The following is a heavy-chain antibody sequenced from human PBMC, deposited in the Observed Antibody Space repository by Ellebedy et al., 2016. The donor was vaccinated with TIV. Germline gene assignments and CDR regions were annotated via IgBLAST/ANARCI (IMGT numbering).Heavy chain of an antibody. D-gene: IGHD6-19*01. CDR2: ISSSSSTI. Sequence: GESLKISXAASGFTFSSYSMNWVRQAPGKGLEWVSYISSSSSTIYYADSVKGRFTISRDNAKNSLYLQMNSLRDEDTAVYYCARDGSRGWKNWFDPWGQGTLVTVSS. CDR3: ARDGSRGWKNWFDP. J-gene: IGHJ5*02. V-gene: IGHV3-48*02. CDR1: GFTFSSYS.